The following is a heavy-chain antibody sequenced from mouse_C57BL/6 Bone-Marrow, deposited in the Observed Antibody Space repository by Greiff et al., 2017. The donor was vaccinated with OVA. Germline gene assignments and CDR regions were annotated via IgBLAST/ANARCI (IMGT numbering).Heavy chain of an antibody. CDR2: IRNKANGYTT. CDR1: GFTFTDYY. Sequence: EVMLVESGGGLVQPGGSLSLSCAASGFTFTDYYMSWVRQPPGKALEWLGFIRNKANGYTTEYSASVKGRFTISRDKSQSILYLQMNALRAEDSAAYYCARPPSWGSSYEFAYWGQGTLVTVSA. D-gene: IGHD1-1*01. CDR3: ARPPSWGSSYEFAY. J-gene: IGHJ3*01. V-gene: IGHV7-3*01.